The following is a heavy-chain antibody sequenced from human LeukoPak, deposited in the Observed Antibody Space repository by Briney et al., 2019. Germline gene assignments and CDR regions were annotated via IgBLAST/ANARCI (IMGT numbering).Heavy chain of an antibody. CDR2: INHSGST. CDR1: GGSFSGYY. D-gene: IGHD3-22*01. Sequence: SETLSLTCAVYGGSFSGYYWSWIRQPPGKGLEWIGEINHSGSTNYNPSLKSRVTISVDTSKNQFSLKLSSVTAADTAVYYCARVPHGRLSHYYDPNWFDPWGQGTLVTVSS. V-gene: IGHV4-34*01. J-gene: IGHJ5*02. CDR3: ARVPHGRLSHYYDPNWFDP.